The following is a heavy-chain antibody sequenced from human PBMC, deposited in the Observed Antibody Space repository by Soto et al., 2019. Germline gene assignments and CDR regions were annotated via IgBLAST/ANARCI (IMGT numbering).Heavy chain of an antibody. V-gene: IGHV3-72*01. Sequence: EVQLVESGGDLVQPGGSLRLSCAVSGFTFSDHYMDWVRQAPGKGLEWVGRIRNIANSYTTDYAASVKGRFTISRDDSXNALYLQTNSLKTEDTAMYYCARRITGTPPADGGSWGQGTLVTVSS. CDR2: IRNIANSYTT. CDR3: ARRITGTPPADGGS. D-gene: IGHD1-7*01. CDR1: GFTFSDHY. J-gene: IGHJ5*02.